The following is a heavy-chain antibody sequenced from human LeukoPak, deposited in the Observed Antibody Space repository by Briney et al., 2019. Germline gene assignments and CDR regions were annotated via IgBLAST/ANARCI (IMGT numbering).Heavy chain of an antibody. CDR2: ISAYNGNT. V-gene: IGHV1-18*01. CDR1: GYTFTSYG. CDR3: ASRVVPAAIERYIGPGWFVL. J-gene: IGHJ5*02. D-gene: IGHD2-2*02. Sequence: ASVKVSCKASGYTFTSYGISWVRQAPGQGLEWMGWISAYNGNTNYAQKLQGRVTITPETSTSTAYMELRSLRSGGTAVHYCASRVVPAAIERYIGPGWFVLWGQGTLVSVSS.